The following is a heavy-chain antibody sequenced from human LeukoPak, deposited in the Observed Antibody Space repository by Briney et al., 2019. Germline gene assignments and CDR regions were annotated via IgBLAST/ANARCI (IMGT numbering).Heavy chain of an antibody. CDR3: ASNGHRPNPHCSGGSCYRPNYYYYYMDV. CDR2: INHSGST. V-gene: IGHV4-34*01. J-gene: IGHJ6*03. CDR1: GGSFSGYY. D-gene: IGHD2-15*01. Sequence: PSETLSLTCAVYGGSFSGYYWSWIRQPPGKGLEWIGEINHSGSTNYNPSLKSRVTISVDTSKNQFSLKLSSVTAADTAVYYCASNGHRPNPHCSGGSCYRPNYYYYYMDVWGKGTTVTVSS.